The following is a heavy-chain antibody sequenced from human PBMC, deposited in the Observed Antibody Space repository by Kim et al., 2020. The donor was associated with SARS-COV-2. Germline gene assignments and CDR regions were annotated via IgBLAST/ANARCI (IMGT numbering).Heavy chain of an antibody. CDR2: FNPTTGDT. V-gene: IGHV1-2*06. D-gene: IGHD2-15*01. CDR1: GYTFSNFF. J-gene: IGHJ6*02. CDR3: ARGRAVKFVLDSTMDV. Sequence: ASVKVSCKTSGYTFSNFFMNWVRQAPGQGLEWVGRFNPTTGDTKFAQKFQGRVTMARDTSISTAYMELTNLKSDDTAVYYCARGRAVKFVLDSTMDVWGQ.